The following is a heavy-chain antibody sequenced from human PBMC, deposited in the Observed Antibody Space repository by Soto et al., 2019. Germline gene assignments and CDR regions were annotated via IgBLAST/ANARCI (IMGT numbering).Heavy chain of an antibody. J-gene: IGHJ3*02. Sequence: QVQLQESGPGLVRPSETLSLTCTVSGGSISNYNWNWIRQSAGKGLEWIGRIYSNGITYYSPSLKSRVTMSVDTLNNQTSLKLGSVTAADTAMYYCARERTYQLSGDDALDIWGLGTMVTVSS. D-gene: IGHD2-2*01. V-gene: IGHV4-4*07. CDR1: GGSISNYN. CDR2: IYSNGIT. CDR3: ARERTYQLSGDDALDI.